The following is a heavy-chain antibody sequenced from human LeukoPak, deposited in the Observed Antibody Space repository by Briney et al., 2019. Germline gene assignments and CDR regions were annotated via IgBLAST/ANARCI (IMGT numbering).Heavy chain of an antibody. J-gene: IGHJ4*02. CDR3: ARHETIFGVVIMIDY. V-gene: IGHV4-39*01. CDR2: IYYSGST. CDR1: GGSISSSSYY. Sequence: SETLSLTCSVSGGSISSSSYYWRRIRQPPGKGLERIGSIYYSGSTYYNLSLKSRVTISSDPSTNQFSLKLSFVPAADTAVYYCARHETIFGVVIMIDYWGQGTLVTVSS. D-gene: IGHD3-3*01.